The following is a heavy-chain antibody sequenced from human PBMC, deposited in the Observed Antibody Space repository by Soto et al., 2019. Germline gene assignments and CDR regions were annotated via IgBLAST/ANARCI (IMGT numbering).Heavy chain of an antibody. CDR2: IIPIFGTA. CDR1: GGTFSSYA. V-gene: IGHV1-69*13. D-gene: IGHD6-13*01. Sequence: SVKVSCKASGGTFSSYAISWVRQVPGQGLEWMGGIIPIFGTANYAQKFQGRVTITADESTSTAYMELSSLRSEDTAVYYCARTIQSRSWYPVPLDVWGQGTTVTVSS. J-gene: IGHJ6*02. CDR3: ARTIQSRSWYPVPLDV.